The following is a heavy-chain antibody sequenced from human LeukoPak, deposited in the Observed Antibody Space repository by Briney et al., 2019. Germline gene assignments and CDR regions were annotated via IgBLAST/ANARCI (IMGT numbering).Heavy chain of an antibody. D-gene: IGHD6-13*01. CDR2: FDPEDGET. CDR3: ATDRYSSSWYYFDY. Sequence: VASVKVFCKVSGYTLSELSMHWVRQAPGKGLEGRGGFDPEDGETVYAQKFQGRVTMTEDTSTDTAYMELSGLRSEDTAVYYCATDRYSSSWYYFDYWGQGTLVTVSS. V-gene: IGHV1-24*01. CDR1: GYTLSELS. J-gene: IGHJ4*02.